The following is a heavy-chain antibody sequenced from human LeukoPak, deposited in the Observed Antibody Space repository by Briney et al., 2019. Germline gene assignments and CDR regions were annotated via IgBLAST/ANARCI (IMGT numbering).Heavy chain of an antibody. CDR2: ISGSGGST. CDR3: ARDPGVMRYCSSTSCSDY. V-gene: IGHV3-23*01. Sequence: GGSLRLSCAASGFTFSSYAMSWVRQAPGKGLEWVSAISGSGGSTYYADSVKGRFTISRDNSKNTLYLQMNSLRAEDTAVYYCARDPGVMRYCSSTSCSDYWGQGTLVTVSS. J-gene: IGHJ4*02. CDR1: GFTFSSYA. D-gene: IGHD2-2*01.